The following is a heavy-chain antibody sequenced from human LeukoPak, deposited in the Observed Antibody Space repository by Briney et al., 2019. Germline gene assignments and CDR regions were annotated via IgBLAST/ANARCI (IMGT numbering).Heavy chain of an antibody. J-gene: IGHJ6*02. CDR1: GGTFSSYA. CDR2: IIPILGIA. CDR3: ARDRAARKDSSGYYSYYGMDV. Sequence: SVKVSCKASGGTFSSYAISWVRQAPGQGLEWMGRIIPILGIANYAQKFQGRVTITADKSTSTAYMELSSLRSEDTAVYYCARDRAARKDSSGYYSYYGMDVWGQGTTVTVSS. V-gene: IGHV1-69*04. D-gene: IGHD3-22*01.